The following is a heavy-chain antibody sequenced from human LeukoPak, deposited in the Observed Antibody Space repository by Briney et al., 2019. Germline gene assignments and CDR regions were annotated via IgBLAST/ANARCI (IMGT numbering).Heavy chain of an antibody. CDR1: GFTFSSYA. D-gene: IGHD4-23*01. CDR3: ARYGGNSSSDY. J-gene: IGHJ4*02. V-gene: IGHV3-30-3*01. CDR2: ISYDGSNK. Sequence: PGRSLRLSCAASGFTFSSYAMHWVRQAPGKGLEWVAVISYDGSNKYYADSVKGRFTISRDNSKNTLYLQMNSLRAEDTAVYYCARYGGNSSSDYWGQGTLVTVSS.